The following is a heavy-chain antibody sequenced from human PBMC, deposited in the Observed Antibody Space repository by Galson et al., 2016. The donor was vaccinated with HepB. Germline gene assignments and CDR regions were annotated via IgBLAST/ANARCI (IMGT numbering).Heavy chain of an antibody. CDR1: GFTFSTYS. Sequence: LRLSCAASGFTFSTYSMNWVRQAPGKGLEWVSYISSGSSTIYYADSVKGRFTFSRDNAKNSLYLQMNSLRDEDTAVYYCARGWYSNSSPCFDYWGQGTLVTVSA. D-gene: IGHD6-6*01. J-gene: IGHJ4*02. V-gene: IGHV3-48*02. CDR2: ISSGSSTI. CDR3: ARGWYSNSSPCFDY.